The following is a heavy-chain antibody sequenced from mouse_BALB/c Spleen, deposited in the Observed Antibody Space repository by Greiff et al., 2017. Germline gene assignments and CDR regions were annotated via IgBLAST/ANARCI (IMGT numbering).Heavy chain of an antibody. J-gene: IGHJ4*01. D-gene: IGHD1-2*01. CDR1: GFTFSSYA. CDR2: ISSGGST. V-gene: IGHV5-6-5*01. CDR3: ARGGYGYDDAMDY. Sequence: EVKLVESGGGLVKPGGSLKLSCAASGFTFSSYAMSWVRQTPEKRLEWVASISSGGSTYYPDSVKGRFTISRDNARNILYLQMSSLRSEDTAMYYCARGGYGYDDAMDYWGQGTSVTVSS.